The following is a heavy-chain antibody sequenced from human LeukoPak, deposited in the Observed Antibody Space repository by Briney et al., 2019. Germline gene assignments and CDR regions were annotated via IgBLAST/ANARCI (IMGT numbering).Heavy chain of an antibody. V-gene: IGHV4-39*01. J-gene: IGHJ4*02. Sequence: VQPSETLSLTCPVSGGSTSSSSYYSGWIRQPPGKGPAWIGSIYYSGSTYYNPSLKSRVTISVDTSKNQFSLKLTSGTAADTAVYYCARRLAGTEDYWGQGTLVTVSS. CDR2: IYYSGST. CDR1: GGSTSSSSYY. D-gene: IGHD6-13*01. CDR3: ARRLAGTEDY.